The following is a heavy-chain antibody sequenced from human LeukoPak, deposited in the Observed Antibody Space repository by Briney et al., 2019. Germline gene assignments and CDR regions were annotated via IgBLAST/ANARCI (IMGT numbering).Heavy chain of an antibody. Sequence: SGGSLRLSCAASGFTFSNYWMSWVRQAPGKGLQWVAKIRQDGSEKSYVDSVKGRLTISRDNAKNSLYLQMNSLRAEDTAVYYCARDVGYSTFDYWGQGTLVTVSS. CDR3: ARDVGYSTFDY. CDR2: IRQDGSEK. J-gene: IGHJ4*02. CDR1: GFTFSNYW. D-gene: IGHD5-24*01. V-gene: IGHV3-7*01.